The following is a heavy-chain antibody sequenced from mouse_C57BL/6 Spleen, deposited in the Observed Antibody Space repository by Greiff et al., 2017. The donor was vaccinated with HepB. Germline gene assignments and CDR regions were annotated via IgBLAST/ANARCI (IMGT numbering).Heavy chain of an antibody. D-gene: IGHD2-4*01. CDR3: ARYDYDVAMDY. V-gene: IGHV5-9*01. CDR1: GFTFSSYT. Sequence: DVHLVESGGGLVKPGGSLKLSCAASGFTFSSYTMSWVRQTPEKRLEWVATISGGGGNTYYPDSVKGRFTISRDNAKNTLYLQMSSLRSEDTALYYCARYDYDVAMDYWGQGTSVTVAS. CDR2: ISGGGGNT. J-gene: IGHJ4*01.